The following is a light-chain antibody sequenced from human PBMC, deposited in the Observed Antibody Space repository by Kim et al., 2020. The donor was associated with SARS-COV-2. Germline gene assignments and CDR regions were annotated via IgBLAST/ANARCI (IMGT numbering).Light chain of an antibody. CDR2: GDT. Sequence: RVTISCTGTSSNIGADYDVHWYHQLPGTAPKLLIYGDTNRPSGVPDRFSGSKSGTSASLAITGLQAEDEADYYCQSYDSSLSGVVFGGGTQLTVL. CDR3: QSYDSSLSGVV. J-gene: IGLJ2*01. V-gene: IGLV1-40*01. CDR1: SSNIGADYD.